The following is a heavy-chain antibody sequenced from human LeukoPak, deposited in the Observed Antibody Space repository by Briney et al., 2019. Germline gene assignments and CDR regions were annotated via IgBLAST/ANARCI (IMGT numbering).Heavy chain of an antibody. V-gene: IGHV5-51*01. CDR3: ARRRYPHIAAAVSDFDY. CDR2: IYPGDSDT. D-gene: IGHD6-13*01. Sequence: GESLKISCKGSGYSFTSYWIGWVRQMPGKGLEWMGIIYPGDSDTRYSPSFQGQVTISADKSISTAYLQWSSLKASDTAMYYCARRRYPHIAAAVSDFDYWGQGTLVTVPS. CDR1: GYSFTSYW. J-gene: IGHJ4*02.